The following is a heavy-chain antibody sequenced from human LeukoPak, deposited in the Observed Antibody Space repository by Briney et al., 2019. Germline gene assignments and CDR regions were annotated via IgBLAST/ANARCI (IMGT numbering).Heavy chain of an antibody. D-gene: IGHD2-15*01. Sequence: ASVKVSCKASGGTFSSYAISWVRQAPGQGLEWMGGIIPIFGTANYAQKFQGRVTITADESTRTAYMELSSLGSEDTAVYYCARNEIGYCSGGSCPWYFDYWGQGTLVTVSS. CDR3: ARNEIGYCSGGSCPWYFDY. CDR2: IIPIFGTA. J-gene: IGHJ4*02. CDR1: GGTFSSYA. V-gene: IGHV1-69*01.